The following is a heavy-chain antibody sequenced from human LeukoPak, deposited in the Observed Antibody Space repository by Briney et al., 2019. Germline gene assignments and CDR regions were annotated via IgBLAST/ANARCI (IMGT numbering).Heavy chain of an antibody. V-gene: IGHV6-1*01. CDR2: TYYRSKWYN. J-gene: IGHJ3*02. CDR1: GDSVSSNSAA. CDR3: AREIRFLEWLLYDAFDI. Sequence: SQTLSLTCAISGDSVSSNSAAWNWIRQSPSRGLEWLGRTYYRSKWYNDYAVSVKSRITINPDTSKNQFSLQLSSVTPEDTAVYYCAREIRFLEWLLYDAFDIWGQGTMVTVSS. D-gene: IGHD3-3*01.